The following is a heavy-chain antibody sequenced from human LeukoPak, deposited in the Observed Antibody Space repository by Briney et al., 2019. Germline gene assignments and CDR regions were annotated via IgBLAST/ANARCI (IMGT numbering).Heavy chain of an antibody. V-gene: IGHV3-53*01. J-gene: IGHJ4*02. CDR2: ISSDGGT. Sequence: GGSLRLSCVVSGFTFSRYWMSWVRQAPGKGLEWVSGISSDGGTFYPDSVKGRFTISRDNSKNTLYLQMDSLGAADTAIYYRAKEIAAIGLPAVDHWGQGTLVTVSS. CDR1: GFTFSRYW. CDR3: AKEIAAIGLPAVDH. D-gene: IGHD6-13*01.